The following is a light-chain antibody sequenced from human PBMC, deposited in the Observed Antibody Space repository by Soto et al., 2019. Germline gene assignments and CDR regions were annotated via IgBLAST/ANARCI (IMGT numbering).Light chain of an antibody. CDR3: QQYKNWRT. V-gene: IGKV3-15*01. CDR1: QSVRSN. CDR2: GAS. J-gene: IGKJ1*01. Sequence: EIVMTQSPATLSVSPGERATLSCRASQSVRSNLAWYQQKPGQAPRLLMYGASTRATGIPARFSGSGSGTEFTLTISSLQSEDFAVYYCQQYKNWRTFGQGTKVEIK.